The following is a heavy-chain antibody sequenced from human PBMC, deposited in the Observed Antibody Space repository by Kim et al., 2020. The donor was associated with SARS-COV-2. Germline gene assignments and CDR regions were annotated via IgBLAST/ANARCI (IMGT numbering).Heavy chain of an antibody. CDR2: ISYDGSNK. CDR3: ARALGSLYYGMDV. D-gene: IGHD6-13*01. V-gene: IGHV3-30-3*01. CDR1: GFTFSSYA. J-gene: IGHJ6*02. Sequence: GGSLRLSCAASGFTFSSYAMHWVRQAPGKGLEWVAVISYDGSNKYYADSVKGRFTISRDNSKNTLYLQMNSLRAEDTAVYYCARALGSLYYGMDVWGQGTTFTVSS.